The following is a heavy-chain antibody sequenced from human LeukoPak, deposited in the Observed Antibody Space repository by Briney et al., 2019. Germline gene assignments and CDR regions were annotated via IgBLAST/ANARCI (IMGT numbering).Heavy chain of an antibody. V-gene: IGHV4-4*07. D-gene: IGHD6-6*01. Sequence: PSETLSLTCTVSGGSISSYYWSWIRQPAGKGLEWIGRIYTSGSTNYNPSLKSRVTMSVDTSKNQFSLKLSSVTAADTAVYYCARDTLKPYSSSSRGLDYWGQGTLVTVSS. CDR2: IYTSGST. J-gene: IGHJ4*02. CDR3: ARDTLKPYSSSSRGLDY. CDR1: GGSISSYY.